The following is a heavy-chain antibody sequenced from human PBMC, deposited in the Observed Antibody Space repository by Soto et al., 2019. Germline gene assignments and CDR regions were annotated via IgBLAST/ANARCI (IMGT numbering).Heavy chain of an antibody. CDR1: GGSISSYY. CDR3: ARTDYGDYWYFDL. V-gene: IGHV4-59*01. J-gene: IGHJ2*01. Sequence: QVQLQESGPGLVKPSETLSLTCTVSGGSISSYYWSWIRQPPGKGLEWIGYIYYSGSTNYNPSLKSRVTISVDTSKNQFSLKLSSVTAADTAVYYCARTDYGDYWYFDLWGRGTLVTVSS. D-gene: IGHD4-17*01. CDR2: IYYSGST.